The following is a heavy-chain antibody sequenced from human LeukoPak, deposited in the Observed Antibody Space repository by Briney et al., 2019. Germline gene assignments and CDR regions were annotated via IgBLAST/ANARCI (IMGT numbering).Heavy chain of an antibody. CDR3: ARGGYGSGSYYYYYYYYMDV. J-gene: IGHJ6*03. CDR1: GGSISSSSYY. CDR2: IYYSGST. D-gene: IGHD3-10*01. Sequence: SETLSPTCTVSGGSISSSSYYWGWIRQPPGKGLEWIGYIYYSGSTNYNPSLKSRVTISVDTSKNQFSLKLSSVTAADTAVYYCARGGYGSGSYYYYYYYYMDVWGKGTTVTVSS. V-gene: IGHV4-61*05.